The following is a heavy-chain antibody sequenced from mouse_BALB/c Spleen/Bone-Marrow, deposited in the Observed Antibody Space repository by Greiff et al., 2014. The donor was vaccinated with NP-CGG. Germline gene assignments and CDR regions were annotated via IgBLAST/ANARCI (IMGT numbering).Heavy chain of an antibody. V-gene: IGHV1-80*01. D-gene: IGHD4-1*01. Sequence: VQLQQSGAELVRPGSSVKISCKASGYAFSSYWVNWVKQRPGQGLEWIGQIYPRDGDTNYNGKFKGKATLTADKSSSTAYMQLSSLTSEDSAVYFCARVRNWADYWGQGTTLTVSS. CDR2: IYPRDGDT. CDR1: GYAFSSYW. CDR3: ARVRNWADY. J-gene: IGHJ2*01.